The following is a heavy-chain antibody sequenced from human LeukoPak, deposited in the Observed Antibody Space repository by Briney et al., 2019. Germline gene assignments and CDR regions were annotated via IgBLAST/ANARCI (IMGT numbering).Heavy chain of an antibody. J-gene: IGHJ4*02. D-gene: IGHD5-12*01. CDR3: ARAVAAQRDIVATINFDY. V-gene: IGHV4-30-4*01. Sequence: PSQTLSLTCTVSGGSISSGDYYWSWIRQPPGKGLEWIGYIYYSGSTYYNPSLKSRVTISVDTSKNQFSLKLSSVTAADTAVYYCARAVAAQRDIVATINFDYWGQGTLVTVSS. CDR1: GGSISSGDYY. CDR2: IYYSGST.